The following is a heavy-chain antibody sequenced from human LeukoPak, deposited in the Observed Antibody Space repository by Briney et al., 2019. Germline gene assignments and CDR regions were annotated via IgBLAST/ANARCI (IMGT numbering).Heavy chain of an antibody. CDR1: GFTFDDYA. D-gene: IGHD5-18*01. CDR3: ATSHRYSYGFFDY. J-gene: IGHJ4*02. Sequence: GGSLRLSCAASGFTFDDYAMHWVRQAPGKGLEWVSGISWNNGSIGYADSVKGRFTISRDNAKNSLYLQMNSLRAEDTALYYCATSHRYSYGFFDYWGQGTLVTVSS. V-gene: IGHV3-9*01. CDR2: ISWNNGSI.